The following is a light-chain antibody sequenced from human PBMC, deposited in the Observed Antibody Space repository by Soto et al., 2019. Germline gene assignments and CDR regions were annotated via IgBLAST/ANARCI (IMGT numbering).Light chain of an antibody. CDR3: CSYTSSSTIYV. J-gene: IGLJ1*01. Sequence: QSALTQPRSVSGSPGQSVTISCTGTSSDVGGYNYVSWYQQHPGKAPKVMVYDVSKRPSGVPDRFSGSKSGNTASLTISGLQAEDEADHYCCSYTSSSTIYVFGNGTKVTV. V-gene: IGLV2-11*01. CDR2: DVS. CDR1: SSDVGGYNY.